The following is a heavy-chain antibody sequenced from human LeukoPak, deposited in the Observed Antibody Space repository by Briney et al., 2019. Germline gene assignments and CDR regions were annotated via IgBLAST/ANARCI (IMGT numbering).Heavy chain of an antibody. CDR2: INPNSGDT. V-gene: IGHV1-2*02. CDR3: ARFRPGTTRFDP. J-gene: IGHJ5*02. Sequence: ASVKVSCKASGYTFTGYYMHWVRQAPGQGFEWMGWINPNSGDTNSAQKFQGRVTMTRDASISTAYMELSRLRSDDTAVYYCARFRPGTTRFDPWGQGTLVTVSS. CDR1: GYTFTGYY. D-gene: IGHD3-10*01.